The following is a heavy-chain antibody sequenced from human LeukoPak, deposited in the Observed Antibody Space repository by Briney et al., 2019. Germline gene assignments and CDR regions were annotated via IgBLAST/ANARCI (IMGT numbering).Heavy chain of an antibody. Sequence: SETLSLTCTVSGGSISSYYWSWIRQPPGKGLEWIGYIHYSGSTNYNPSLKSRVTISVDPSKNLFSLRLTSVTAADTAVYYCARHSQHSRDLGSPRNLDYWGQGTLVTVSS. CDR3: ARHSQHSRDLGSPRNLDY. CDR2: IHYSGST. J-gene: IGHJ4*02. D-gene: IGHD7-27*01. V-gene: IGHV4-59*08. CDR1: GGSISSYY.